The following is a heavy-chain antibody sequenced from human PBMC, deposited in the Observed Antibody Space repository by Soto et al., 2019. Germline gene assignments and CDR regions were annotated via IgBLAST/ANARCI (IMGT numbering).Heavy chain of an antibody. J-gene: IGHJ4*02. Sequence: SETLSLTCSVSGASIRSGGYYWSWLRQSPGKGLEWIGHIYYTGSTFYSPSLKSRLTIPLDTSKNQFSLDLRSVTAADTAMYYCARIEMASIKWGRGTLVTVSS. CDR3: ARIEMASIK. V-gene: IGHV4-31*03. CDR2: IYYTGST. CDR1: GASIRSGGYY.